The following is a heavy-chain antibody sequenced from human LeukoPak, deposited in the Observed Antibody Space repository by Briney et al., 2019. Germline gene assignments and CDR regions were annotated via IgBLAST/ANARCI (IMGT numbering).Heavy chain of an antibody. CDR1: GGSISSYY. Sequence: SETLSLTCTVSGGSISSYYWSWIRQPPGKGLEWIGYIYYSGSTNYNPSLKSRVTISVDTSKNQFSLKLSSVTAADTAVYYCARGVGAQPPHYYYYYMDVWGKGTTVTISS. CDR2: IYYSGST. CDR3: ARGVGAQPPHYYYYYMDV. D-gene: IGHD1-26*01. V-gene: IGHV4-59*08. J-gene: IGHJ6*03.